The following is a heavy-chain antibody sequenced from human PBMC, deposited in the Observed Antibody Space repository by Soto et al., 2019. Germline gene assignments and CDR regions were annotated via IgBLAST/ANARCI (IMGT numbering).Heavy chain of an antibody. J-gene: IGHJ6*02. CDR2: ISPYDDNT. CDR1: GYTFNGYG. CDR3: AREGQAPYYYYGMDV. V-gene: IGHV1-18*04. Sequence: ASVKVSCKASGYTFNGYGIIWVRQAPGQGLEWMGWISPYDDNTKYAEKFQGRVTMTTDTSTSTAHMELRSLRSDDTAVYYCAREGQAPYYYYGMDVWGQGTAVTVSS.